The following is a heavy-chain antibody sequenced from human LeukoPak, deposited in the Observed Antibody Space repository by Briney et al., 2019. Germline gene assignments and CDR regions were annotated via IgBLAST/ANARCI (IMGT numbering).Heavy chain of an antibody. CDR3: ARDGFCAMVRSPSVYNWFDP. CDR2: SYHSGST. CDR1: GYSISSGYY. D-gene: IGHD3-10*01. J-gene: IGHJ5*02. V-gene: IGHV4-38-2*02. Sequence: PSETPSLTCTVSGYSISSGYYWGWIRQPPGKGLEWIGSSYHSGSTYYNPSLKSRVTISVDTSKNQFSLKLSSVTAADTAVYYCARDGFCAMVRSPSVYNWFDPWGQGTLVTVSS.